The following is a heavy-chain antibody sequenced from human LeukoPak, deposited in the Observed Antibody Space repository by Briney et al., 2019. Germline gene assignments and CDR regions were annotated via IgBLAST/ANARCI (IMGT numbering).Heavy chain of an antibody. D-gene: IGHD5-18*01. CDR1: GGSISSSSYY. CDR3: ARDDTAYYYFDY. Sequence: SETLSLTCTVSGGSISSSSYYWGWIRQPPGKGLEWIGSIYYSGSTYYNPSLKSRVTISVDTSKNQFSLKLSSVTAADTAVYYCARDDTAYYYFDYWGQGTLVTVSS. CDR2: IYYSGST. J-gene: IGHJ4*02. V-gene: IGHV4-39*07.